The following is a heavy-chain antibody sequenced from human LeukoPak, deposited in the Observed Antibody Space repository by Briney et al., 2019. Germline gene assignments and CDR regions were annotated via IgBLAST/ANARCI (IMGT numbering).Heavy chain of an antibody. V-gene: IGHV4-39*01. D-gene: IGHD3-3*01. CDR2: IYYSGST. J-gene: IGHJ4*02. CDR3: ARQNNFDFWSGFFDY. Sequence: ASETLSLTCTVSGGSISSSSYYWGWIRQPPGKGLEWIGSIYYSGSTYYNPSLKSRVTISVDTSKNQFSLKLSSVTAADTAVYYCARQNNFDFWSGFFDYWGLGALVTVSS. CDR1: GGSISSSSYY.